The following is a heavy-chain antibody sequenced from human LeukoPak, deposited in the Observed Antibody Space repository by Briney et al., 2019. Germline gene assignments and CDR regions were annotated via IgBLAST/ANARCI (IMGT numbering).Heavy chain of an antibody. D-gene: IGHD3-9*01. Sequence: VKVSCKASGYTFTSYYMHWVRQAPGQGLEWMGIINPSGGSTSYAQKFQGRVTMTRDTSTSTVYMELSSLRSEDTAVYYCARVLTYYDILTGYSTYYFDYWGQGTLVTVSS. CDR2: INPSGGST. J-gene: IGHJ4*02. CDR3: ARVLTYYDILTGYSTYYFDY. V-gene: IGHV1-46*01. CDR1: GYTFTSYY.